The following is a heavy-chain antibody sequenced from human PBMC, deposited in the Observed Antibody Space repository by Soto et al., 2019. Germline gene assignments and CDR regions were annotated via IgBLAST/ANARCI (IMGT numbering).Heavy chain of an antibody. D-gene: IGHD3-16*01. J-gene: IGHJ4*02. CDR2: ISSSSSYI. CDR3: ARGAGGEVPY. CDR1: GFTFSSYS. V-gene: IGHV3-21*01. Sequence: EVQLVESGGGLVKPGGSLRLSCAASGFTFSSYSMNWVRQAPGKGLEWVSSISSSSSYIYYTDSVKGRFTISRGNAKNSLYLQMNSLRAEDTAVFYCARGAGGEVPYWGQGTLVTVSS.